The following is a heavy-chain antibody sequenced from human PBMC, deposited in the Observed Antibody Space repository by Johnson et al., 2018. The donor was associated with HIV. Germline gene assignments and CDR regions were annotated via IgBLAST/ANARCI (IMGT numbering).Heavy chain of an antibody. CDR1: EFTFSSYA. V-gene: IGHV3-30*04. CDR2: ISYDGSNK. Sequence: VQLVESGGGVVQPGRSLRLSCAASEFTFSSYAMHWVRQAPGKGLEWVAVISYDGSNKYYADSVKGRFTISRDNSKNTLYLQMNSLRAEDTAVYYCARDQGGNHNAFDIWGQGTMVTVSS. D-gene: IGHD1-14*01. CDR3: ARDQGGNHNAFDI. J-gene: IGHJ3*02.